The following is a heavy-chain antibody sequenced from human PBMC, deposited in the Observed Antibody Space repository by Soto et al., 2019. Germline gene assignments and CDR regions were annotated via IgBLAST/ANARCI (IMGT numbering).Heavy chain of an antibody. CDR3: AGDPGGHYNDSHASAYP. V-gene: IGHV1-69*02. Sequence: QVQLVQSGAEVKKPGSSVKVSCKASGGTFSTYTITWVRQAPGQGLEWMGRIIPIIGIINYAQKFQGRVTISAGKFTGTAYMELTGLRTDDTAVYYCAGDPGGHYNDSHASAYPWGQGTLVTVSS. D-gene: IGHD3-16*01. CDR1: GGTFSTYT. J-gene: IGHJ5*02. CDR2: IIPIIGII.